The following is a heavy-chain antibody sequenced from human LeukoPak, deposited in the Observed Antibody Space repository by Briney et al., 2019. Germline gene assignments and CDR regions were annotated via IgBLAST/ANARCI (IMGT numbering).Heavy chain of an antibody. CDR2: ISSGTSTI. D-gene: IGHD1-26*01. Sequence: QSGGSLRLSCAASGFTFSSYGMNWVRQPPGKGLEWVSYISSGTSTIYYADSVKGRFTISRDNAKNSLYLQMNSLRAEDTAVYYCARWGGGSYPGFDYWGQGTLVTVSS. J-gene: IGHJ4*02. CDR3: ARWGGGSYPGFDY. V-gene: IGHV3-48*01. CDR1: GFTFSSYG.